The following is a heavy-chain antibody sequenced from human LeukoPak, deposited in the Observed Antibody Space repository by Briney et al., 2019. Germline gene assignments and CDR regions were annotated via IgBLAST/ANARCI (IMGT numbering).Heavy chain of an antibody. V-gene: IGHV1-2*02. CDR1: VYTFTGYY. CDR3: ARTGVAVAGRNFDY. CDR2: INPNSGGT. Sequence: ASVKVSCKASVYTFTGYYMHWVRQAPGQGLEWMGWINPNSGGTNYAQKFQGRVTMTRDTSISTAYMELSRLRSDDTAVYYCARTGVAVAGRNFDYWGQGTLVTVSS. J-gene: IGHJ4*02. D-gene: IGHD6-19*01.